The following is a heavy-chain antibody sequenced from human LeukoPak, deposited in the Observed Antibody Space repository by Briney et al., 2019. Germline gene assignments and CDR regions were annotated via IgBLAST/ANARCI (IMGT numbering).Heavy chain of an antibody. V-gene: IGHV1-18*01. CDR1: GYTFSNYG. Sequence: ASVKVSCKASGYTFSNYGISWVRQAPGQGLEWVGWISAYNGNTKNAQKFQGRVTMTTDTSTSTAYMELRSLRSDDTAVYYCARSDYYGSGSYGDGWFDPWGQGTLVTVSS. CDR3: ARSDYYGSGSYGDGWFDP. D-gene: IGHD3-10*01. CDR2: ISAYNGNT. J-gene: IGHJ5*02.